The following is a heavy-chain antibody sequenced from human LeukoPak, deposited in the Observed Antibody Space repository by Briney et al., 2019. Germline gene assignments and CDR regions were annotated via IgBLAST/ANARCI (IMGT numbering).Heavy chain of an antibody. D-gene: IGHD6-19*01. CDR2: INHGEST. V-gene: IGHV4-34*01. Sequence: SETLSLTCAVSGGSFSGYYWYWIRQPPGKGLEWIGEINHGESTNYNPSLKSRVTISVDTSKNQFSLKLSFVTAADTAVYYCARASQQWPEKSFDYWGQGTLVTVSS. CDR3: ARASQQWPEKSFDY. CDR1: GGSFSGYY. J-gene: IGHJ4*02.